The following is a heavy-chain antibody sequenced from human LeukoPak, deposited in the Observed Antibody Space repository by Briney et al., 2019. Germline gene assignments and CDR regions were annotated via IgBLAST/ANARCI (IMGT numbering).Heavy chain of an antibody. CDR2: ISASGDNT. V-gene: IGHV3-23*01. D-gene: IGHD3-16*01. CDR3: AKDVRGGGGGMDV. CDR1: GFTFSTYA. Sequence: GGSLRLSCATSGFTFSTYAMTWVRQAPGKGLEWVSLISASGDNTYYADSVKGRFTISRDNSKNTLSLQMNSLRAADTAVYYCAKDVRGGGGGMDVWGQGPPVTVSS. J-gene: IGHJ6*02.